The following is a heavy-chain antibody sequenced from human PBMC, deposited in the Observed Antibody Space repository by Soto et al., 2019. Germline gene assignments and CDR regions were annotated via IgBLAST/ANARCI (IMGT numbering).Heavy chain of an antibody. Sequence: GGSLRLSCEGSGFTFSSYSMNWVRRTPGKGLEWVSYISSSSATIYYADSVKGRFTISRDNAKKSLYLQMNSLRDEDTAVYFCVRDSPYSSALYEGFDSWGQGTLVTVSS. V-gene: IGHV3-48*02. D-gene: IGHD3-22*01. CDR1: GFTFSSYS. CDR2: ISSSSATI. J-gene: IGHJ4*02. CDR3: VRDSPYSSALYEGFDS.